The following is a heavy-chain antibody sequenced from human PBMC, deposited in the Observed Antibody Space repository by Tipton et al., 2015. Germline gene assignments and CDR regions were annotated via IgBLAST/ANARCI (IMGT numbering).Heavy chain of an antibody. CDR3: ASDRVITFGGVLDY. J-gene: IGHJ4*02. D-gene: IGHD3-16*01. CDR2: MSPFFGTA. Sequence: QSGPEVKKPGASVKVSCKASGYTFTGYYVDWVRQAPGQGLEWMGEMSPFFGTANYAQTLQGRVTITADKSTSTAYMELSSLTSEDTAVYFCASDRVITFGGVLDYWGQGTLLTVSS. CDR1: GYTFTGYY. V-gene: IGHV1-69*06.